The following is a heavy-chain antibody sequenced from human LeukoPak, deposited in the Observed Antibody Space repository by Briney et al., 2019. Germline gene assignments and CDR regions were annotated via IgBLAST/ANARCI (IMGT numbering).Heavy chain of an antibody. D-gene: IGHD5-12*01. Sequence: PSETLSLTCTVSGGSISSYYWSWIRQPPGKGLEWIGYIYYSGSTNYNPSLKSRVTISVDTSKNQFSLRLSSVTAADTAVYYCARVDADSGGYYYYYYGMDVWGQGTTVTVSS. CDR2: IYYSGST. CDR1: GGSISSYY. V-gene: IGHV4-59*01. CDR3: ARVDADSGGYYYYYYGMDV. J-gene: IGHJ6*02.